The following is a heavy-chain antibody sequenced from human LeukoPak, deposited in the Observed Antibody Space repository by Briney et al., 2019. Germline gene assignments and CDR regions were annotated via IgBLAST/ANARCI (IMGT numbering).Heavy chain of an antibody. CDR3: ATRRTFRY. CDR1: GFTFSSYG. CDR2: ISYDGSNK. D-gene: IGHD3-16*01. V-gene: IGHV3-30*03. J-gene: IGHJ4*02. Sequence: GGSLRLSCAASGFTFSSYGMHWVRQAPGKGLEWVAVISYDGSNKYHADSVKGRFTISRDNSKNTLYLQMNSLRAEDTAVYYCATRRTFRYWGQGTLVTVSS.